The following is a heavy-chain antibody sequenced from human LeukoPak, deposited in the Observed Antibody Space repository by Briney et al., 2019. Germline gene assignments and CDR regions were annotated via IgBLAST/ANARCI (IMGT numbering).Heavy chain of an antibody. D-gene: IGHD3-10*01. CDR3: ARSGSGRGRNWFDP. J-gene: IGHJ5*02. V-gene: IGHV1-8*01. CDR2: MNSNSGNT. Sequence: ASVKVSCKASGYTFTSYDINWVRQATGQGLEWMGWMNSNSGNTGYAQKFQGRVTMTRNTSISTAYMELSSLRSEDTAVYYCARSGSGRGRNWFDPWGQGTLVTVSS. CDR1: GYTFTSYD.